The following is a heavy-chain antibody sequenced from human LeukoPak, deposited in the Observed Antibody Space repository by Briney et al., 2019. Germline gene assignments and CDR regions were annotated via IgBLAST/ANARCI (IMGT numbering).Heavy chain of an antibody. Sequence: ASVKVSCKASGYTFTSYGISWVRQAPGQGLEWMGWISAYNGNTNYAQKLQGRVTMTRNTSITTAYMELSSLRSEDTAVYYCARDYYYDTSGHRSGYFDLWGRGTLVTVSS. CDR1: GYTFTSYG. CDR3: ARDYYYDTSGHRSGYFDL. D-gene: IGHD3-22*01. J-gene: IGHJ2*01. CDR2: ISAYNGNT. V-gene: IGHV1-18*01.